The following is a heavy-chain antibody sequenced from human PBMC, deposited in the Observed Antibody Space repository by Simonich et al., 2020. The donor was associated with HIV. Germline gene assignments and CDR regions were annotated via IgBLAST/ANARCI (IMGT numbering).Heavy chain of an antibody. CDR2: ISYDEINK. CDR1: GFTLSSNA. Sequence: QVQLVESGGGVVQPGRSLRLSCAASGFTLSSNAMHWVRQAPGKGLEWVEIISYDEINKYYADSVKGRFTISRDNSKNTLYLQINSLRAEDTAVYYCARGKPIQHWGQGTLVTVSS. J-gene: IGHJ1*01. V-gene: IGHV3-30*07. D-gene: IGHD3-3*01. CDR3: ARGKPIQH.